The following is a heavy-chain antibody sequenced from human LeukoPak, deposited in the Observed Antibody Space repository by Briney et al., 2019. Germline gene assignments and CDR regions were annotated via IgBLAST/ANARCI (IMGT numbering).Heavy chain of an antibody. CDR3: ARHPDYYDSSGHFYVEAFHI. D-gene: IGHD3-22*01. Sequence: PSETLSLTLTFSRGSIISSSYYWAWIRQPPGEGLEWIGSVYYGGTTYYNPSLKSRVTISVDTSKNQYYLKLSSVTAADTAVFYCARHPDYYDSSGHFYVEAFHIWGQGTMVTVSS. V-gene: IGHV4-39*01. J-gene: IGHJ3*02. CDR2: VYYGGTT. CDR1: RGSIISSSYY.